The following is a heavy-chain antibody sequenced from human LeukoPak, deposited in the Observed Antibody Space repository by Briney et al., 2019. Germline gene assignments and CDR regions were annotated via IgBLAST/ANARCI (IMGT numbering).Heavy chain of an antibody. Sequence: GESLKISCKGSGYSFTSYWIGWVRQMPGKGLEWMGIIYPGDSDTRYSPSFQGQVTIPADKSISTAYLQWSSLKASDTAMYYCARQGCGGDCYFAFDIWGQGTMVTVSS. CDR2: IYPGDSDT. V-gene: IGHV5-51*01. D-gene: IGHD2-21*02. CDR3: ARQGCGGDCYFAFDI. CDR1: GYSFTSYW. J-gene: IGHJ3*02.